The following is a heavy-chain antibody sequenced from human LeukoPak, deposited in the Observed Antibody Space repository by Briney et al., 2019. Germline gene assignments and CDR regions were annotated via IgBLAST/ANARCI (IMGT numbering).Heavy chain of an antibody. D-gene: IGHD6-13*01. CDR1: GYTFTGYY. Sequence: SVNVSCKASGYTFTGYYMHWERLAPGPGKEWMGWINPNRGGTNYAQKFQGRVTMTRDTSISTGYMELRRLRSDDTAVYYWARGNPKTFDRSWYGGDWFDPWGQGTLVTVSS. CDR3: ARGNPKTFDRSWYGGDWFDP. V-gene: IGHV1-2*02. CDR2: INPNRGGT. J-gene: IGHJ5*02.